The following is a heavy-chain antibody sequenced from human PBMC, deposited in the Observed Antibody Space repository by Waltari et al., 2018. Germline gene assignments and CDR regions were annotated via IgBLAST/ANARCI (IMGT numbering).Heavy chain of an antibody. CDR2: IYYSGST. D-gene: IGHD6-19*01. V-gene: IGHV4-39*07. CDR3: ARHYVMSSGWYRGSAYFDL. Sequence: GLEWIGSIYYSGSTYYNLSLKSRVTISVDTSKNQFSLKLSSVTAADTAVYYCARHYVMSSGWYRGSAYFDLWGRGTLVTVSS. J-gene: IGHJ2*01.